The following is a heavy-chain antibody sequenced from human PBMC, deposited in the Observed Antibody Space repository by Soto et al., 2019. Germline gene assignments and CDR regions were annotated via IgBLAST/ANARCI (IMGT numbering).Heavy chain of an antibody. CDR2: IYYSGST. CDR1: GGSVSSGSYY. D-gene: IGHD4-17*01. V-gene: IGHV4-30-4*08. CDR3: ARAGLDYGWFDP. Sequence: ASETLSLTCTVSGGSVSSGSYYWSWIRQPPGKGLEWIGYIYYSGSTYYNPSLKSRVTISVDTSKNQFSLKLSSVTAADTAVYYCARAGLDYGWFDPWGQGTLVTVSS. J-gene: IGHJ5*02.